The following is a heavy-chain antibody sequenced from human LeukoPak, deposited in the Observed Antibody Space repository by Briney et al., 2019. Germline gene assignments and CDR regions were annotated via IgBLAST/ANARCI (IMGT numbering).Heavy chain of an antibody. V-gene: IGHV3-23*01. CDR3: AKDLKAQYYYDSSGYSSLFDY. D-gene: IGHD3-22*01. J-gene: IGHJ4*02. CDR2: ISGSGGST. Sequence: QTGGSLRLSCAASGFTFSDYYMSWIRQAPGKGLEWVSAISGSGGSTYYADSVKGRFTISRDNSKNTLYLQMNSLRAEDTAVYYCAKDLKAQYYYDSSGYSSLFDYWGQGTLVTVSS. CDR1: GFTFSDYY.